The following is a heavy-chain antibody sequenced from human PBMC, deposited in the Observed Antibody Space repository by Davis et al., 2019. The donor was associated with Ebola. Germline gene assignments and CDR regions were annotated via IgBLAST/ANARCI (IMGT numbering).Heavy chain of an antibody. Sequence: GESLKISCAVSGFTFSTYAMSWVRQAPGKGLEWVSAISGSGGSTYYADSVKGWFTISRDNSKNTLYLQMNSLRAEDTAVYSCARDDADDCSGGSCYRFDPWGQGTLVTVSS. J-gene: IGHJ5*02. CDR3: ARDDADDCSGGSCYRFDP. CDR1: GFTFSTYA. V-gene: IGHV3-23*01. CDR2: ISGSGGST. D-gene: IGHD2-15*01.